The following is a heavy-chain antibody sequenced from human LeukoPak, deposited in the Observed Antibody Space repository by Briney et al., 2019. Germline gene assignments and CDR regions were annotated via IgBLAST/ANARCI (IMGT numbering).Heavy chain of an antibody. CDR2: IDYNGST. V-gene: IGHV4-59*11. D-gene: IGHD6-19*01. Sequence: SETLSLTCTVSGGSISRHYLNWIRQPPGKGLERVGYIDYNGSTDYNPSLRSRVTFSVDASKKQFSLKLSSVTAADTAVYYCARGYSSGWYYFDYWGQGTLVTVSS. CDR1: GGSISRHY. J-gene: IGHJ4*02. CDR3: ARGYSSGWYYFDY.